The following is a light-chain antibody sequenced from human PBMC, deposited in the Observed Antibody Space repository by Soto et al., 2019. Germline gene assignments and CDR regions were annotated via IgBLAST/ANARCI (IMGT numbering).Light chain of an antibody. V-gene: IGKV1-9*01. J-gene: IGKJ2*01. CDR2: AAS. CDR1: QGISSY. CDR3: QQCNSYPFT. Sequence: DIQLTQSPSFLSASVGDRVTITCRASQGISSYLAWYQQKPGKAPKLLIYAASTLQSGVPSRFSGSGSGTEFTLTISSLQPEDFATYYCQQCNSYPFTFGQGTKLEI.